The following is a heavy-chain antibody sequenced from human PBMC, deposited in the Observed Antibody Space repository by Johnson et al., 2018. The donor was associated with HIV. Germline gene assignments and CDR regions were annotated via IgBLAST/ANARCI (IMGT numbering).Heavy chain of an antibody. J-gene: IGHJ3*02. V-gene: IGHV3-11*04. CDR3: AISPEYSTSWCGAFDI. CDR2: ISSSGSTI. Sequence: QMLLVESGGGLVKPGGSLRLSCAASGFTFSDYYMSWIRQAPGKGLEWVSYISSSGSTIYYADSVKGRFTISRDNAKNSLYLQMNSLRAEDTAVYYCAISPEYSTSWCGAFDIWGQGTMVTVSS. CDR1: GFTFSDYY. D-gene: IGHD6-13*01.